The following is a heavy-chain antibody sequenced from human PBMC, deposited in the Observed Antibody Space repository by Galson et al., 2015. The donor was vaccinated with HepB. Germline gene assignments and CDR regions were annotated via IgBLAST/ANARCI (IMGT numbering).Heavy chain of an antibody. Sequence: SLRLSCAASGFTFDDYTMHWVRQAPGKGLEWVSLLSWDGGSTYYADSVKGRFTISRDNSKNSLYLQINSLRTEDTASYYCAKDMSRGGREEVEMATPGAAACDYWGQGTLVTVSS. J-gene: IGHJ4*02. CDR3: AKDMSRGGREEVEMATPGAAACDY. D-gene: IGHD5-24*01. V-gene: IGHV3-43*01. CDR1: GFTFDDYT. CDR2: LSWDGGST.